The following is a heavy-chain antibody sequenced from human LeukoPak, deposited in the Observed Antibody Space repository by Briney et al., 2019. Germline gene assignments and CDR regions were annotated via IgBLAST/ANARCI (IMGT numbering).Heavy chain of an antibody. CDR2: ISSSSSYI. Sequence: PGGSLRLSCAASGFTFSSYSMNWVRQAPGKGLEWVSSISSSSSYIYYADSVKGRFTISRDNAKNSLYLQMNSLRAEDTAVYYCARMRRVRKEDAFDIWGQGTMVTVSS. CDR1: GFTFSSYS. J-gene: IGHJ3*02. V-gene: IGHV3-21*01. CDR3: ARMRRVRKEDAFDI.